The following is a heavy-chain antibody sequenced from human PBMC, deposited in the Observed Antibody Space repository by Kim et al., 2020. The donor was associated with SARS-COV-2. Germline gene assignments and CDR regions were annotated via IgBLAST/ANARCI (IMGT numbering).Heavy chain of an antibody. D-gene: IGHD3-3*01. Sequence: SETLSLTCTVSGGSISSYYWSWIRQPPGKGLEWIGYIYYSGSTNYNPSLKSRVTISVDTSKNQFPLKLSSVTAADTAVYYCARHGRTGITIFGVVITYYYMDVWGKGTTVTVSS. V-gene: IGHV4-59*08. CDR2: IYYSGST. CDR1: GGSISSYY. J-gene: IGHJ6*03. CDR3: ARHGRTGITIFGVVITYYYMDV.